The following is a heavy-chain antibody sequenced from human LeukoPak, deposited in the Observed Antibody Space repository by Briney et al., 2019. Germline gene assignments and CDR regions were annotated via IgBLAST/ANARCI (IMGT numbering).Heavy chain of an antibody. CDR2: IFSNDEK. V-gene: IGHV2-26*01. Sequence: ESGPVLVKPTETLTLTCTVSGFSLSNARMGVSWIRQPPGKALEWLAHIFSNDEKSYSTSLKSRLTISKDTSKSQVILTMTNMYPVDTATYYCARAIYCSGGSCYPTWFDPWGQGTLVTVSS. CDR3: ARAIYCSGGSCYPTWFDP. D-gene: IGHD2-15*01. J-gene: IGHJ5*02. CDR1: GFSLSNARMG.